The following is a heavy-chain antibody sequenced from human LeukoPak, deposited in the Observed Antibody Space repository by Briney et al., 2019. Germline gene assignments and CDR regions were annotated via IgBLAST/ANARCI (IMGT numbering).Heavy chain of an antibody. CDR1: GFNFSSYS. V-gene: IGHV3-23*01. Sequence: PGGSLRLSCAASGFNFSSYSMNWVRQAPGKGLEWVSTIRGNGDRTHYADSVTGRFTISRDNSKNTLYLQMNSLRGEDSAIYYCAKGQELDDGVFDSWGQGTLVTVSS. D-gene: IGHD1-1*01. J-gene: IGHJ4*02. CDR2: IRGNGDRT. CDR3: AKGQELDDGVFDS.